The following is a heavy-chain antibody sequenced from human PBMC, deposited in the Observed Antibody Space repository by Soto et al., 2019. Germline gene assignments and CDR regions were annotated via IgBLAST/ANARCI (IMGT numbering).Heavy chain of an antibody. CDR3: ARVHKNWFDS. Sequence: SGESLTNSCKGSGYSFTSYWISWVRQMPGKGLEWLGKIDPSDSYTNYIPAFEGHVTISTANSITTAYLQWSSLRASDTALYFCARVHKNWFDSWAQGTMVTVSS. J-gene: IGHJ5*01. CDR1: GYSFTSYW. V-gene: IGHV5-10-1*01. CDR2: IDPSDSYT.